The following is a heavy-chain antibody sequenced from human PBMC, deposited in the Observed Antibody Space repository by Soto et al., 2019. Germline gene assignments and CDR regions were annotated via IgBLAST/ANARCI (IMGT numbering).Heavy chain of an antibody. CDR2: IIPMLGIT. CDR3: ARDRYCVTSTCYSYNWFDP. D-gene: IGHD2-15*01. Sequence: SVKVSCKTSGDTFNSHTLRWVRQAPGQGLEWLGRIIPMLGITNYAQKFQGRITIAADTSTSTAYMELSSLRSEDTAVYYCARDRYCVTSTCYSYNWFDPWGQGTLVTVSS. J-gene: IGHJ5*02. V-gene: IGHV1-69*04. CDR1: GDTFNSHT.